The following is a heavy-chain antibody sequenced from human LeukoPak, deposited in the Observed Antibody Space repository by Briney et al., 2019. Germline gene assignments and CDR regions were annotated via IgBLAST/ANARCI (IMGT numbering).Heavy chain of an antibody. CDR1: GFTFSSYG. Sequence: PGRSLRLSRAASGFTFSSYGMHWVRQAPGKGLEWVAVISYDGSNKYYADSVKGRFTISRDNSKNTLYLQMNSLRAEDTAVYYCAKEGAGWNYYGSNWFDPWGQGTLVTVSS. V-gene: IGHV3-30*18. CDR2: ISYDGSNK. J-gene: IGHJ5*02. CDR3: AKEGAGWNYYGSNWFDP. D-gene: IGHD3-10*01.